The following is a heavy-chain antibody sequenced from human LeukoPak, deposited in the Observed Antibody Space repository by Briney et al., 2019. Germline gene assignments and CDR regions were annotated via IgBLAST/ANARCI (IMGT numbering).Heavy chain of an antibody. CDR1: GYTFTSYA. J-gene: IGHJ4*02. V-gene: IGHV7-4-1*02. CDR2: INTNTGNP. CDR3: ARDQGPNYYDSSGYYPFDY. D-gene: IGHD3-22*01. Sequence: ASVKVSCKASGYTFTSYAMNWVRQAPGQGLEWMGWINTNTGNPTYAQGFTGRFVFSLDTSVSTAYLQISSLKAEDTAVYYCARDQGPNYYDSSGYYPFDYWGQGTLVTVSS.